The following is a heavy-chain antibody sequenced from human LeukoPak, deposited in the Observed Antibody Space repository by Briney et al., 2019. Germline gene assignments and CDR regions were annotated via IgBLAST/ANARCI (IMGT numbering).Heavy chain of an antibody. CDR2: IKSKSNGGTI. CDR3: AAGTGRTDRDY. CDR1: GFSFSDAW. Sequence: GGSLRLSCATSGFSFSDAWMTWVRQAPGKGLEWVGRIKSKSNGGTIDYAAPGKGRFTISRDDSGNMVYLQMSSLKTEDTAVYYCAAGTGRTDRDYWGQGTLVSVSS. V-gene: IGHV3-15*01. D-gene: IGHD1-14*01. J-gene: IGHJ4*02.